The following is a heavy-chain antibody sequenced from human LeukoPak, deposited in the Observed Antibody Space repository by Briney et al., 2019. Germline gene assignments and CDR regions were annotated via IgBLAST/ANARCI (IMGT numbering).Heavy chain of an antibody. CDR2: ISGSGGST. V-gene: IGHV3-23*01. D-gene: IGHD1-1*01. CDR1: GFTFRSYS. Sequence: GGSLRLSCAASGFTFRSYSMNWVRQAPGKGLEWVSAISGSGGSTYYADSVKGRFTISRDNSKNTLYLQMNSLRAEDTAVYYCAKDATGTTMGSWFDPWGQGTLVTVSS. CDR3: AKDATGTTMGSWFDP. J-gene: IGHJ5*02.